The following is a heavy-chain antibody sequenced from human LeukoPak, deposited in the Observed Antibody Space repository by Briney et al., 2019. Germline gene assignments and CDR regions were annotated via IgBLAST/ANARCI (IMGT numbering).Heavy chain of an antibody. CDR1: GFTFSDYY. J-gene: IGHJ6*02. V-gene: IGHV3-11*01. Sequence: GGSLRLSCAASGFTFSDYYMSWIRQAPGKGLEWVSYISSSGSTIYYADSVKGRFTISRDNAKNSLYLQMNSLRAEDTAVYYCARDPYYYGSGSYYYGMDVWGQGTTVTASS. CDR2: ISSSGSTI. D-gene: IGHD3-10*01. CDR3: ARDPYYYGSGSYYYGMDV.